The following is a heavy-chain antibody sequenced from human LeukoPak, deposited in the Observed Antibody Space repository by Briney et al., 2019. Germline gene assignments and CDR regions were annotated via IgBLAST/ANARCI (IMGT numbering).Heavy chain of an antibody. D-gene: IGHD6-13*01. CDR1: GYTFTNYG. Sequence: ASVKVSCKASGYTFTNYGFSWVRQAPGQGLEWMGWISAYNGNTNYAQKLQGRVTLTTDTSTNTAYMELRSLRSDDTAVYYCARDQGITPAGTGYWGQGTLVTVS. J-gene: IGHJ4*02. V-gene: IGHV1-18*01. CDR2: ISAYNGNT. CDR3: ARDQGITPAGTGY.